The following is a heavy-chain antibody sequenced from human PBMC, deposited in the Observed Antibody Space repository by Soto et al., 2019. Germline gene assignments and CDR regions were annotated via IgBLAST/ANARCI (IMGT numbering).Heavy chain of an antibody. D-gene: IGHD3-10*01. CDR2: IYWDNDK. J-gene: IGHJ4*02. V-gene: IGHV2-5*02. CDR3: THITWPYGAWTYGGIDY. Sequence: QITLKESGPTLVKPTQTLTLTCTFSGFSLSTRGVGVGWIRQPPGKGLEWLALIYWDNDKRYSPSLESRLTIEDTSKNQGVSTMTNMDPVDTATYYCTHITWPYGAWTYGGIDYWGQGTLVTVSS. CDR1: GFSLSTRGVG.